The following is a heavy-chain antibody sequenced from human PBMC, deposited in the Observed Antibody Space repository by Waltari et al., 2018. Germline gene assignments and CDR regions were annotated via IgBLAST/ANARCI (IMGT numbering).Heavy chain of an antibody. D-gene: IGHD3-10*01. Sequence: QVQLVQSGAEGKKPAASVKVSCTASGYTFTGYCMHGVRQAPGQGLEWMGRINPNSGGTNYAQKFQGRVTMTRDTSISTAYMELSRLRSDDTAVYYCARDLRRGDNWFDPWGQGTLVTVSS. J-gene: IGHJ5*02. V-gene: IGHV1-2*06. CDR2: INPNSGGT. CDR1: GYTFTGYC. CDR3: ARDLRRGDNWFDP.